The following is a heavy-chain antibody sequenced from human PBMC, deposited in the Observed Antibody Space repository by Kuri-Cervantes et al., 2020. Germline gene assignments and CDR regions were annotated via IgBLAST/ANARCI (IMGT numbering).Heavy chain of an antibody. D-gene: IGHD2-2*01. Sequence: GESLKISCAASGFTFSSYGMHWVRQAPGKGLEWVAFIRYDGSNKYYADSVKGRFTISRDNSKNTLYLQMNSLRAEDTAVYYCAKGYSYCSSTSCETDWGQGTLVTVSS. CDR2: IRYDGSNK. J-gene: IGHJ4*02. CDR3: AKGYSYCSSTSCETD. V-gene: IGHV3-30*02. CDR1: GFTFSSYG.